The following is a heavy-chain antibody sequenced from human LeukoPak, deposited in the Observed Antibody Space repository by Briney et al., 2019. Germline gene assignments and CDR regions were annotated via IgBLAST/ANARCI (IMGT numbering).Heavy chain of an antibody. J-gene: IGHJ4*02. CDR1: GFTFGDYA. CDR2: IRSKAYGGTT. Sequence: GGSLRLSCTASGFTFGDYAMSWVRQAPGKGLEWVGLIRSKAYGGTTECAASVKGRFTISRDDSKSIAYLQMNSLKTEDTAVYYCTRGPWEVKYWGQGTLVTVSA. D-gene: IGHD1-26*01. CDR3: TRGPWEVKY. V-gene: IGHV3-49*04.